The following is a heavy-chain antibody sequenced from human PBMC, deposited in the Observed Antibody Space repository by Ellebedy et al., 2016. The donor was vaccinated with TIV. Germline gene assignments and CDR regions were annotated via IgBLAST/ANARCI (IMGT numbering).Heavy chain of an antibody. Sequence: GESLKISCVVSGFTINSNYMSWVRQAPGRGLEWVSVISVGGSAYYADSVEGRFTISRDNSRNTLFLQMNGLRAEDTAVYYCAGGTFNDVDLDLWGLFDVWGQGTTVTVSS. CDR2: ISVGGSA. CDR1: GFTINSNY. D-gene: IGHD3-16*01. V-gene: IGHV3-66*01. CDR3: AGGTFNDVDLDLWGLFDV. J-gene: IGHJ3*01.